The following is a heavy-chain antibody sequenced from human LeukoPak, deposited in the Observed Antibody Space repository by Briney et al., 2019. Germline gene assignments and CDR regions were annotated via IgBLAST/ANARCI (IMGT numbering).Heavy chain of an antibody. Sequence: GGSLRLSCAASGVTFSSYGMHWVRQAPGKGLVWVAVISYDGSNKYYADSVKGRFTISRDNSKNTLYLQMNSLRAEDTAVYYCAKESYCGGDCYSGVFDYWGQGNLVTVSS. D-gene: IGHD2-21*02. J-gene: IGHJ4*02. CDR3: AKESYCGGDCYSGVFDY. CDR2: ISYDGSNK. V-gene: IGHV3-30*18. CDR1: GVTFSSYG.